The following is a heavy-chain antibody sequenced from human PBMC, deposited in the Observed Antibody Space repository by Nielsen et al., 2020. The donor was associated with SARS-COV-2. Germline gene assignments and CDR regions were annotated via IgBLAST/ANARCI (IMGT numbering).Heavy chain of an antibody. D-gene: IGHD5-24*01. CDR2: INHSGST. CDR3: ARGGGYKLY. CDR1: GGSISGYY. Sequence: ESLKISCTVSGGSISGYYWSWIRQPPGKGLEWIGEINHSGSTNYNPSLKSRVTISVDTSKNQFSLKLSSVTAADTAVYYCARGGGYKLYWGQGTLVTVSS. V-gene: IGHV4-34*01. J-gene: IGHJ4*02.